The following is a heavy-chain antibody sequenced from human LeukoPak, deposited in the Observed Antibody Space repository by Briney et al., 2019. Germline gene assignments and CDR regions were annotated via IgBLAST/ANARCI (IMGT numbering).Heavy chain of an antibody. V-gene: IGHV3-23*01. CDR1: GFTFSSYA. Sequence: PGGSLRLSCAASGFTFSSYAMGWVRQAPGKGLEWVSLISGSGGSTYYADSVKGRFTVSRDNSENTEYLQMNSLRAEDTAIYYCAKDDDDGDHVVVDHWGQGTLVTVSS. CDR2: ISGSGGST. CDR3: AKDDDDGDHVVVDH. J-gene: IGHJ4*02. D-gene: IGHD4-17*01.